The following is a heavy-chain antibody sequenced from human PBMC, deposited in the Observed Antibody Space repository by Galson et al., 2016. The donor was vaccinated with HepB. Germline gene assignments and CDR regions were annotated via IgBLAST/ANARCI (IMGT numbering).Heavy chain of an antibody. V-gene: IGHV3-23*01. CDR3: ATPPYASSWYSPGYFQY. CDR2: ISGSGGST. CDR1: GFTIRFYG. D-gene: IGHD6-13*01. Sequence: SLRLSCAASGFTIRFYGMNWVRQAPGKGLEWVSAISGSGGSTYYTDSVKGRFTISRDNSNNTLFLQMNSLRAEDTAVYYCATPPYASSWYSPGYFQYWGQGTLVTVSS. J-gene: IGHJ1*01.